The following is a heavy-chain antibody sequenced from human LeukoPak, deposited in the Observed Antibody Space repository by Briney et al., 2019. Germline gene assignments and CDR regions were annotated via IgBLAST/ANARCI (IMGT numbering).Heavy chain of an antibody. V-gene: IGHV3-21*01. Sequence: GGSLRLSCAASGFTFSSYSMNWVRQAPGKGLERVSSISSSSSYIYYADSVKGRFTISRDNAKNSLYLQMNSLRAEDTAVYYCARGGGSGSYLPPSYYYYGMDVWGQGTTVTVSS. CDR1: GFTFSSYS. CDR3: ARGGGSGSYLPPSYYYYGMDV. D-gene: IGHD3-10*01. CDR2: ISSSSSYI. J-gene: IGHJ6*02.